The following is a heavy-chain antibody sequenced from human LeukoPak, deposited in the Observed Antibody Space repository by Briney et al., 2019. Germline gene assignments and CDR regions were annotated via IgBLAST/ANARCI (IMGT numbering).Heavy chain of an antibody. CDR3: VRIPNSANFPNWFDP. CDR2: MSGSSDI. CDR1: GFTFSSYT. J-gene: IGHJ5*02. Sequence: GGSLRLSCAASGFTFSSYTMNWVRQAPGKGLEWISSMSGSSDIYYADSVRGRSTISRDNAKNSLFLQMNSLRADDTAVYYCVRIPNSANFPNWFDPWGQGTLVTVSS. V-gene: IGHV3-21*01. D-gene: IGHD4/OR15-4a*01.